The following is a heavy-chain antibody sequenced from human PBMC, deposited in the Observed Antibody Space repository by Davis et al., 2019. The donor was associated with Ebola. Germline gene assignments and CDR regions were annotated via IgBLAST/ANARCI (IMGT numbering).Heavy chain of an antibody. CDR1: GYTFTSYA. CDR2: INADNGDT. D-gene: IGHD6-19*01. CDR3: ARDLRGWDSIYYYFGMDV. Sequence: AASVKVSCKASGYTFTSYALHWVRQAPGQRLEWMAWINADNGDTKYSQRFQGRVTITRDTSASTAYMELRSLRSEDTAVYYCARDLRGWDSIYYYFGMDVWGKGTTVTVSS. J-gene: IGHJ6*04. V-gene: IGHV1-3*01.